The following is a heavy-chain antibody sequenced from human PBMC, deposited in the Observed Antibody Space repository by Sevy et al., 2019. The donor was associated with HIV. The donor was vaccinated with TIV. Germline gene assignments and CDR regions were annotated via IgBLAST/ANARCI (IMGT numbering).Heavy chain of an antibody. V-gene: IGHV3-48*02. CDR2: ISSSSSTI. Sequence: GGSLRLSCAASGFTFSSYSMNWVRQAPGKGLEWVSYISSSSSTIYYADSVKGRFTMSRDNAKNSLYLQMNSLRDEDTAVYYCARDREGEYYDSSGYYYGDFDYWGQGTLVTVSS. D-gene: IGHD3-22*01. J-gene: IGHJ4*02. CDR3: ARDREGEYYDSSGYYYGDFDY. CDR1: GFTFSSYS.